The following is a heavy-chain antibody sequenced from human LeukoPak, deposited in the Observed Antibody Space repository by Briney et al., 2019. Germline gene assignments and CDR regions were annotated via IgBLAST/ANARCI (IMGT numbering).Heavy chain of an antibody. CDR1: GFTVSSNY. V-gene: IGHV3-53*01. J-gene: IGHJ4*02. Sequence: GGSLRLSCAASGFTVSSNYMSWVRQAPGKGLEWVSVIYSGGSTYYADSVKGRFTISRDNSKNTLYLQMNSLRAEDTAVYYCAKTYYYDSSGYLRWFYFDYWGQGTLVTVSS. CDR2: IYSGGST. D-gene: IGHD3-22*01. CDR3: AKTYYYDSSGYLRWFYFDY.